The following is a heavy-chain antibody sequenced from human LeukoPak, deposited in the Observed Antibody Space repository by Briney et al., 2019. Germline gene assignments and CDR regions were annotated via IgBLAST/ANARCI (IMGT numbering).Heavy chain of an antibody. CDR2: INSDGSST. D-gene: IGHD3-22*01. V-gene: IGHV3-74*01. Sequence: PGGSLRLSCAASGFTFSSYWMHWVRQAPGKGLVWVSRINSDGSSTSYADSVKGRFTLSRDNSKNTVYLQVDSLRSEDTAVYFCATSRITMIGDYMDFWGRGTAVTVSS. CDR1: GFTFSSYW. J-gene: IGHJ6*03. CDR3: ATSRITMIGDYMDF.